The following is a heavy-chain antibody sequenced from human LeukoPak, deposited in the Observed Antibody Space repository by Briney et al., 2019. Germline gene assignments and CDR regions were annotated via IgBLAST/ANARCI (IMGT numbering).Heavy chain of an antibody. V-gene: IGHV4-38-2*02. CDR3: ASIAGSPATYFDF. CDR2: IHHSALT. CDR1: GYSISSGCF. Sequence: SETLSLTCTVSGYSISSGCFWGWIRRPPGKGLEWIGSIHHSALTYYNPSLKSRVTTSVDTSKNYFSLKLSSVTAADTAVYSCASIAGSPATYFDFWGRGALVTVSS. J-gene: IGHJ2*01. D-gene: IGHD2-2*01.